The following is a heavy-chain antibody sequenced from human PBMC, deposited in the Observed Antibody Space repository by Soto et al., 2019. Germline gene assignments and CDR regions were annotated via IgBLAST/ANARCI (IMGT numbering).Heavy chain of an antibody. CDR2: THHSGST. CDR1: GYSNSSGHY. CDR3: ATHFYGAYVADC. J-gene: IGHJ4*02. D-gene: IGHD4-17*01. Sequence: SATLCHPCAVSGYSNSSGHYWGWMRQPPGKGLEWIGSTHHSGSTYYNPSLKSLVTISVDTSRNQFSLKLSSVTAADTALYYCATHFYGAYVADCWGQGTLVTVSS. V-gene: IGHV4-38-2*01.